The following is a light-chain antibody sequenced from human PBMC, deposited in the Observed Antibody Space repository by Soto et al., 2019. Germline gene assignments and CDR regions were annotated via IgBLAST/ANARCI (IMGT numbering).Light chain of an antibody. CDR2: LGS. Sequence: DIVMTQSPLSLPVTPGEPASISCRSSQSLLHSNGYNYLDWYLQKPGQSPQLLIYLGSYRASGAPDRLSGSGPGTDFTLKISRVEAEDVGVYYCMQALQTRTFXQGTKVDIK. V-gene: IGKV2-28*01. CDR1: QSLLHSNGYNY. CDR3: MQALQTRT. J-gene: IGKJ1*01.